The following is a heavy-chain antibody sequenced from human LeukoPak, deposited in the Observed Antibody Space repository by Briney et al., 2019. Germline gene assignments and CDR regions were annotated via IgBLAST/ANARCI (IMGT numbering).Heavy chain of an antibody. V-gene: IGHV4-59*08. CDR3: ARPHSSGYYYFDY. CDR1: GVSISSYY. CDR2: IYYSGST. Sequence: SETLSLTCTVSGVSISSYYWRWIRQPPGKGLEGIGYIYYSGSTNHNPSLTSRVTISVDTSKNQFSLKLSSVTAADTAVYYCARPHSSGYYYFDYWGQGTLVTVSS. D-gene: IGHD3-22*01. J-gene: IGHJ4*02.